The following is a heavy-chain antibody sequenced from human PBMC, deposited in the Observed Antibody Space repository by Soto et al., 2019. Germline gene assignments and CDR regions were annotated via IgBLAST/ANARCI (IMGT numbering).Heavy chain of an antibody. D-gene: IGHD2-15*01. CDR2: IYHSGST. Sequence: QLQLQESGSGLVKPSQTLSLTCAVSGGAISSGGYSWSWIRQPPGKGLEWIGYIYHSGSTYSNPSLKSRVTISVDRPKNQFSLKLSSVTPADTAVYYCARGQVVAAQHWGPGTLVTVSS. V-gene: IGHV4-30-2*01. CDR1: GGAISSGGYS. J-gene: IGHJ4*02. CDR3: ARGQVVAAQH.